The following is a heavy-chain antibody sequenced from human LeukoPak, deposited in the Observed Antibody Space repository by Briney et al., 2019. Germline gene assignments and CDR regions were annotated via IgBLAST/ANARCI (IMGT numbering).Heavy chain of an antibody. Sequence: GASVKVSCKASGGTFSSYAISWVRQAPGQGLEWMGRIIPILGIANYAQKFQGRVTITADKSTSTAYMELSSLRSEDTAVYYCARGSCSSTSCFWWYFDYWGQGTLVTVSS. CDR2: IIPILGIA. J-gene: IGHJ4*02. D-gene: IGHD2-2*01. CDR1: GGTFSSYA. CDR3: ARGSCSSTSCFWWYFDY. V-gene: IGHV1-69*04.